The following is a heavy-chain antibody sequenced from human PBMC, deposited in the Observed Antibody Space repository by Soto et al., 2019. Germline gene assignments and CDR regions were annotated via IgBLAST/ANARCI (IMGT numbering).Heavy chain of an antibody. Sequence: GGSLGLCCAASGFIVSRNYMYWVRQATGSGLEWVSVIDGGGYTYYADSVKGRFTISRDNSKNTLHLQMNSLRAADSAVSYCARGGGSAYVTPPISNWFDPWGQGTLVTVSS. CDR2: IDGGGYT. D-gene: IGHD3-22*01. V-gene: IGHV3-53*01. J-gene: IGHJ5*02. CDR3: ARGGGSAYVTPPISNWFDP. CDR1: GFIVSRNY.